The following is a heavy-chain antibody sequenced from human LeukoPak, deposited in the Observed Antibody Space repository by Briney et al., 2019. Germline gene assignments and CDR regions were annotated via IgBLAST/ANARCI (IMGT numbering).Heavy chain of an antibody. CDR2: ISYDGGST. CDR1: GFTLSDYA. CDR3: VKDPYGAFDI. J-gene: IGHJ3*02. V-gene: IGHV3-64*03. D-gene: IGHD3-16*01. Sequence: GGSLRLSCSASGFTLSDYAMHWVRQAPGKRLEFVSSISYDGGSTYYVDSVEGRFTISRDSSKNTLYLQMSSLRAEDTAVYYCVKDPYGAFDIWGQGTMVTVSS.